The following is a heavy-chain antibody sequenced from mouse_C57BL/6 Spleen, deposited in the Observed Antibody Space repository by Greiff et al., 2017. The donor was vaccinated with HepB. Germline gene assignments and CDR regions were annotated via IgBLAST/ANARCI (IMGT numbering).Heavy chain of an antibody. J-gene: IGHJ4*01. D-gene: IGHD3-3*01. Sequence: EVQLVESEPGLVKPSQSLSLTCSVTGYSITSGYYWNWIRQFPGNKLEWMGYISYDGSNKYNPSLKNRISITRDTSKNQFFLKLNSVTTEDTATYYCAREGLGRDYWGQGTSVTVSS. V-gene: IGHV3-6*01. CDR1: GYSITSGYY. CDR2: ISYDGSN. CDR3: AREGLGRDY.